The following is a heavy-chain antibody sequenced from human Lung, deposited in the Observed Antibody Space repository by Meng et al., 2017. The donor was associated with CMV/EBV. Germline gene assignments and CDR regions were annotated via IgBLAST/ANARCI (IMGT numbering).Heavy chain of an antibody. CDR1: GYSFTNHA. Sequence: SVXVSXXASGYSFTNHAIGWVRQAPGQGFKWLGWSSPNNGNVNYAQKFRGRVTMTTDTSTTTAYLALRSLTLDDTALYCCWRHVTIFGEVLDAHCVFVMWGQGTXVTVAS. D-gene: IGHD3-3*01. CDR3: WRHVTIFGEVLDAHCVFVM. J-gene: IGHJ3*02. CDR2: SSPNNGNV. V-gene: IGHV1-18*01.